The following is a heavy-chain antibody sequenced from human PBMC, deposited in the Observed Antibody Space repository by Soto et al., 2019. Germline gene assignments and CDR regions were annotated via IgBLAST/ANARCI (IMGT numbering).Heavy chain of an antibody. CDR3: ARVGTYYYDSSGYYVNWFDP. Sequence: PSETLSLTCTVSGGSISSYYWSWIRQPPGKGLEWIGYIYYSGSTNYNPSLKSRVIISVDTSKNQFSLKLSSVTAADTAVYYCARVGTYYYDSSGYYVNWFDPWGQGTLVTVSS. J-gene: IGHJ5*02. CDR2: IYYSGST. D-gene: IGHD3-22*01. V-gene: IGHV4-59*01. CDR1: GGSISSYY.